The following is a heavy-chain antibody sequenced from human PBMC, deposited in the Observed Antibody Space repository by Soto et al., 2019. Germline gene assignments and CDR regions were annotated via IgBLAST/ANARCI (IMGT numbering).Heavy chain of an antibody. D-gene: IGHD3-9*01. CDR2: IYYSGST. CDR3: ARVVGGLRYFDWLVEHHFTYYFDY. J-gene: IGHJ4*02. V-gene: IGHV4-39*01. CDR1: GGSISSSSYY. Sequence: SETLSLTCTVSGGSISSSSYYWGWIRQPPGKGLEWIGSIYYSGSTYYNPSLNSRVTRSVDTSKNQSSLKLSSVTAADTAVYYCARVVGGLRYFDWLVEHHFTYYFDYWGQGTLVTVSS.